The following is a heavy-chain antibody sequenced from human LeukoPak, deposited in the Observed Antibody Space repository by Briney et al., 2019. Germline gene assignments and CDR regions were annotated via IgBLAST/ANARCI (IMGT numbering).Heavy chain of an antibody. D-gene: IGHD5-18*01. CDR2: ISSSSSYI. CDR3: ARADWDTAMIDY. J-gene: IGHJ4*02. V-gene: IGHV3-21*01. CDR1: GFTFSSYS. Sequence: PGGSLRLSCAASGFTFSSYSMNWVRQAPGKGLEWVSSISSSSSYIYYADSVKGRFTISRDNAKNSLYLQMNSLRAEDTAVYYCARADWDTAMIDYWGQGTLVTVSS.